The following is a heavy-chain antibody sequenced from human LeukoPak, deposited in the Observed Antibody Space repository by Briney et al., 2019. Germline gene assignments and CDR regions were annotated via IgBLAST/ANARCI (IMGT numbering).Heavy chain of an antibody. CDR3: AKTFDSNDLRFDY. Sequence: GGSLRLSCAASGFTFSSYAMSWVRQAPGKGLEWVSAISSSGDSTYYADSVKGRFTISRDNSKNTLYLQMNSLRAEDTALYYCAKTFDSNDLRFDYWGQGTLVTVSS. V-gene: IGHV3-23*01. D-gene: IGHD3-9*01. CDR2: ISSSGDST. CDR1: GFTFSSYA. J-gene: IGHJ4*02.